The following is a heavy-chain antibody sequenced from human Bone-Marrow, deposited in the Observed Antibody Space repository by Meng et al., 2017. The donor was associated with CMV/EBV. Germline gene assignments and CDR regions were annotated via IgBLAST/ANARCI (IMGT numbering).Heavy chain of an antibody. D-gene: IGHD6-13*01. Sequence: GGSLRLSCAASGFTFSSYGMNWVRQAPGKGLEWVSSISSSSSDIYYADSVKGRFTISRDNAKNSLYLQMNSLRAEDTAVYYWASKEGIAAAGTGGWGYYYGMDVWGQGTTVTVSS. V-gene: IGHV3-21*01. J-gene: IGHJ6*02. CDR1: GFTFSSYG. CDR2: ISSSSSDI. CDR3: ASKEGIAAAGTGGWGYYYGMDV.